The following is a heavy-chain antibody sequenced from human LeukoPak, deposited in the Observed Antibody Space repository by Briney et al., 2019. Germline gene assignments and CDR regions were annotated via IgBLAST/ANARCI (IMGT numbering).Heavy chain of an antibody. CDR1: GFTFSSYA. CDR3: ASRVGIVGATGVFDH. D-gene: IGHD1-26*01. J-gene: IGHJ5*02. CDR2: ISSNGGST. Sequence: GGSLRLSCSASGFTFSSYAMHWVRQAPGRGLEYVSAISSNGGSTYYADSVKGRFTISRDNSKNTVYLQMNSLRAEDTAVYYCASRVGIVGATGVFDHWGQGTLVTVSS. V-gene: IGHV3-64*04.